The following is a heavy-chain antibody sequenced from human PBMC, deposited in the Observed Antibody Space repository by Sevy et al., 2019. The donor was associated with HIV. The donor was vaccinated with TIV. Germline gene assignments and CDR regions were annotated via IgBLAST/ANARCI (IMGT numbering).Heavy chain of an antibody. J-gene: IGHJ6*02. CDR2: IKEDGSEK. D-gene: IGHD2-2*01. Sequence: GGSLRLSCTASGFSFSTYMMSWVRQAPGKGLEWVANIKEDGSEKYYVDSVKGRFTISRDNAKNSLFLQMNSLRAEDTAVYYCARDCSSTSCLWGLDVWGQGTTVTVSS. CDR3: ARDCSSTSCLWGLDV. V-gene: IGHV3-7*03. CDR1: GFSFSTYM.